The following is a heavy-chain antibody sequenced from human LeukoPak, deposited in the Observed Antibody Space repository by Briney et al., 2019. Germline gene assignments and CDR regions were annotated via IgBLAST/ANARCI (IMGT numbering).Heavy chain of an antibody. V-gene: IGHV1-69*06. CDR3: ARGHFSNYGYWFDP. D-gene: IGHD4-11*01. CDR2: IIPIFGTA. CDR1: GCTFISYA. Sequence: SVKVSCKASGCTFISYAISWVRQAPGQGLEWMGGIIPIFGTANYAQKFQDRVTITADKSTSTAYMELSSLRSEDTAVYYCARGHFSNYGYWFDPWGQGTLVTVSS. J-gene: IGHJ5*02.